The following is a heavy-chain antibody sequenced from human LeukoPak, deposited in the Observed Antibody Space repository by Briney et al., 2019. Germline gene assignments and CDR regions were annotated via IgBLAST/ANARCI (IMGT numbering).Heavy chain of an antibody. CDR1: GGSISSGGYY. CDR3: ARRYAYHDAFDI. D-gene: IGHD3-9*01. CDR2: IYYSGST. J-gene: IGHJ3*02. V-gene: IGHV4-31*03. Sequence: SETLSLTCTVSGGSISSGGYYWSWIRQHPGKGLEWIGYIYYSGSTYYNPSLKSRVTISVDTSKNQISLKLGSVTAADTAVYYCARRYAYHDAFDIWGQGTMVTVSS.